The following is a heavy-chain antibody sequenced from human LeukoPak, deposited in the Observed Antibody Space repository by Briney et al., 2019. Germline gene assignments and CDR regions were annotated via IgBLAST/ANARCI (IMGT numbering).Heavy chain of an antibody. CDR1: GYTFTNYD. V-gene: IGHV1-8*01. CDR2: MNSNTGNT. Sequence: ASVKVSCKASGYTFTNYDIMRVRQATGQGPEWMGWMNSNTGNTGAAQKFQGRVTMTRDTSINTAYMELHSLTSEDTAVYYCARGRGSAVVRGYLDYWGQGTLVTVSS. D-gene: IGHD3-10*01. CDR3: ARGRGSAVVRGYLDY. J-gene: IGHJ4*02.